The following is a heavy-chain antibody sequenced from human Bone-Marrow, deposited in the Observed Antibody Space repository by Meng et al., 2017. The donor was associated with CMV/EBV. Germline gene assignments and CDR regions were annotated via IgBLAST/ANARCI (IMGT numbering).Heavy chain of an antibody. CDR3: ARSPVTTPTYDY. CDR2: IYYSGST. D-gene: IGHD4-17*01. CDR1: GDSISSSSYY. Sequence: SETLSLTCTVSGDSISSSSYYWGWIRQPPGKGLEWIGSIYYSGSTYYNPSLKSRVTISVDTSKNQFSLKLSSVTAADTAVYYCARSPVTTPTYDYWGQGTLVTVSS. V-gene: IGHV4-39*07. J-gene: IGHJ4*02.